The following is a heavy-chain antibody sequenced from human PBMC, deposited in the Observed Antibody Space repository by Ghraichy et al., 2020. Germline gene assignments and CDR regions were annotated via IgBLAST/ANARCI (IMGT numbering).Heavy chain of an antibody. V-gene: IGHV3-23*01. CDR1: GFAFSRYA. CDR2: ISGSDGRT. Sequence: GESLNISCAASGFAFSRYAMNWVRQAPGKGLEWVSTISGSDGRTYYADSVKGRFTISRDISRNTLYLQMNSLRAEDTAVYYCAKDGPYEQRLSYIFDYWGQGTLVTVSS. CDR3: AKDGPYEQRLSYIFDY. D-gene: IGHD2-8*01. J-gene: IGHJ4*02.